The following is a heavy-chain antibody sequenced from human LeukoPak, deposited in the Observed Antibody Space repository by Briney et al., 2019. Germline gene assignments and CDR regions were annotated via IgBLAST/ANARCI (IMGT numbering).Heavy chain of an antibody. Sequence: PGRSLRPSCAASGFTFSSYGMHWVRQAPGKGLEWVAVIWYDGSNKYYVDSVKGRFTISRDNFKNTLYLQMNSLRAEDTAVYYCAKGPGYSTIDYWGQGTLVTVSS. V-gene: IGHV3-33*06. CDR2: IWYDGSNK. D-gene: IGHD2-21*01. CDR3: AKGPGYSTIDY. CDR1: GFTFSSYG. J-gene: IGHJ4*02.